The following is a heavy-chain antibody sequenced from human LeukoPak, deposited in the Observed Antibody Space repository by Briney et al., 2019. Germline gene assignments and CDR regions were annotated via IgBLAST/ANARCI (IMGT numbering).Heavy chain of an antibody. CDR2: IYYSGST. CDR1: GGSISSYY. J-gene: IGHJ3*02. CDR3: ARGVVPAAEGRAFDI. Sequence: SETLSLTCTVSGGSISSYYWSWIRQPPGKGLEWIGYIYYSGSTNYNPSLKSRVTISVDTSKNQFSLKLSSVTAADTAVYYCARGVVPAAEGRAFDIWGQGTMVTVSS. V-gene: IGHV4-59*01. D-gene: IGHD2-2*01.